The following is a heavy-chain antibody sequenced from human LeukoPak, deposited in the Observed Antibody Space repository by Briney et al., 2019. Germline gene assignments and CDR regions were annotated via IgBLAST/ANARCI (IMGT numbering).Heavy chain of an antibody. Sequence: ASVKVSCKASGYTFTGYYMHWVRQAPGQGLEWMGWINPNSGGTNYAQKFQGRVTMTRDTSISTAYMELSRLRSDDTAVYYCARHSEGPVNDAFDIWGQGTKVTVSS. V-gene: IGHV1-2*02. CDR2: INPNSGGT. CDR1: GYTFTGYY. J-gene: IGHJ3*02. CDR3: ARHSEGPVNDAFDI. D-gene: IGHD2-2*01.